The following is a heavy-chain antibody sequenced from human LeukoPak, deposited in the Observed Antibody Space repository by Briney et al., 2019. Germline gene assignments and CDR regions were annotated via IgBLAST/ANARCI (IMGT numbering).Heavy chain of an antibody. CDR3: ARRDGAAGPFDY. J-gene: IGHJ4*02. D-gene: IGHD6-13*01. CDR1: GGSISSYY. CDR2: IYYSGST. Sequence: SETLSLTCTVSGGSISSYYWSWIRRPPGKGLEWIGYIYYSGSTNYNPSLKSRVTISVDTSKNQFSLKLSSVTAADTAVYYCARRDGAAGPFDYWGQGTLVTVSS. V-gene: IGHV4-59*08.